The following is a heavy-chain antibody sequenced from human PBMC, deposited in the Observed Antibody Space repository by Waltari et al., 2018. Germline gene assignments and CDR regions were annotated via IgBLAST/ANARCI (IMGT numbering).Heavy chain of an antibody. J-gene: IGHJ6*03. D-gene: IGHD3-10*01. Sequence: QVQLVQSGAEVKKPGSSVKVSCKASVGTFSSYAISWVRQAPGQGLEWMGGIIPIFGTANYAQKFQGRVTITADESTSTAYMGLSSLRSEDTAVYYCARTSPVRFTYYYYYMDVWGKGTTVTVSS. CDR3: ARTSPVRFTYYYYYMDV. CDR1: VGTFSSYA. V-gene: IGHV1-69*01. CDR2: IIPIFGTA.